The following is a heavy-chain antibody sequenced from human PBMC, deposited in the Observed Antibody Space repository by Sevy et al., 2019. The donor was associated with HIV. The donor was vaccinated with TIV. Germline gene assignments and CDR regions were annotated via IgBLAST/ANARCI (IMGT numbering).Heavy chain of an antibody. V-gene: IGHV3-11*01. CDR3: ARGGIAAADRTYYYHYGMDV. D-gene: IGHD6-13*01. CDR2: ISSSGSTI. J-gene: IGHJ6*02. CDR1: GFTFSDYY. Sequence: GGSLRLSCAASGFTFSDYYMSWIRQAPGKGLEWVSYISSSGSTIYYADSVKGRFTISRDNAKNSLNLQMNSPRAEDTAVYYCARGGIAAADRTYYYHYGMDVWGQGTTVTVSS.